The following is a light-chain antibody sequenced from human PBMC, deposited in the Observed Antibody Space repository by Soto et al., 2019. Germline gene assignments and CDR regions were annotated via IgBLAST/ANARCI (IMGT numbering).Light chain of an antibody. CDR3: ATWDGSLPGEV. V-gene: IGLV2-8*01. CDR2: EVN. Sequence: QSALTQPPSASGSPGQSVTISCTGTSSDIGGYNFVSWYQQHPGKAPKLMIDEVNKRPSGVPDRFSGSKSGNTASLTVSGLQAEDEADYYCATWDGSLPGEVFGGGTKLTVL. CDR1: SSDIGGYNF. J-gene: IGLJ2*01.